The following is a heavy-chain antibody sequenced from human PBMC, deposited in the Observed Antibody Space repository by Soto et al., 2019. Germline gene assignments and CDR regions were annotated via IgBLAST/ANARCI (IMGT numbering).Heavy chain of an antibody. V-gene: IGHV1-69*06. CDR3: ARSPGVFDY. CDR2: LVPVFGTA. D-gene: IGHD3-10*01. Sequence: QVQLVQCGAEVKKPGSSVKVSCKASGGTFSSLAISWVRQAPGQGLEWMGGLVPVFGTANYALKFQDRVTITAEKSTSTSYMGLSSLRSEDTAVYYCARSPGVFDYWGQGTLVSVAS. J-gene: IGHJ4*02. CDR1: GGTFSSLA.